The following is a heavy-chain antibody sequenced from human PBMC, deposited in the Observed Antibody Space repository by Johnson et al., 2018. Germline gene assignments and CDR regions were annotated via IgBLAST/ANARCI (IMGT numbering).Heavy chain of an antibody. D-gene: IGHD5-12*01. J-gene: IGHJ6*02. V-gene: IGHV1-69*01. CDR1: GGTFSSYA. Sequence: QVQLVESGAEVKKPGSSVKVSCKASGGTFSSYAINWVRQAPGQGLEWMGGIIPIFGTANYAQKFQGRVTIAADESTSTAYMGLSSLRSDDTAVYYCARDRHSGYDYHYYYGMDVWGQGTTVTVSS. CDR3: ARDRHSGYDYHYYYGMDV. CDR2: IIPIFGTA.